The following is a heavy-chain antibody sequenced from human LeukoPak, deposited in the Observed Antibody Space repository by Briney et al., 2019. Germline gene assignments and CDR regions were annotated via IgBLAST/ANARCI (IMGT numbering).Heavy chain of an antibody. CDR2: ISYDGSNK. Sequence: GGSLRLSCAASGLTFSGYAMYWVRQAPGKGLEWVAVISYDGSNKFYADSVKGRFTISRDNSKNTLYLQMDSLRTEDTAVYYCARGSPPDYWGQGTLVTVSS. CDR3: ARGSPPDY. V-gene: IGHV3-30-3*01. J-gene: IGHJ4*02. CDR1: GLTFSGYA.